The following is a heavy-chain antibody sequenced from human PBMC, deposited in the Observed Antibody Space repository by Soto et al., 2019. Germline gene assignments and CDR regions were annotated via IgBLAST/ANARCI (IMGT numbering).Heavy chain of an antibody. J-gene: IGHJ4*02. V-gene: IGHV1-69*01. CDR1: GVTCSSFA. CDR3: ARDRGGYDGLDY. CDR2: ILPVFAPA. D-gene: IGHD5-12*01. Sequence: QVQLVQSGAEVKKPGSSVKVSCKASGVTCSSFAINWVRQAHGQGLEWMGGILPVFAPANSAQRFQGRLTITADESTSTAYMARSSLRSEDTAVYYGARDRGGYDGLDYWGQGTLGTVSS.